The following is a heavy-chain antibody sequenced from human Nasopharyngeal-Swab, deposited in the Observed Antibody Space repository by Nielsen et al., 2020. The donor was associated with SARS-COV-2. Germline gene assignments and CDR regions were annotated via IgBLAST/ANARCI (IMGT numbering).Heavy chain of an antibody. D-gene: IGHD5-18*01. Sequence: GGSLRLSCAASGFTFSSHSMNWVRQAPGKGLEWVSVIYSGNSSTSYADSVKGRFTISRDDSKNTLYLQMNSLRADDTAVYYCAKDRIQLWLRGPGGLDQWGQGTLVTVSS. CDR3: AKDRIQLWLRGPGGLDQ. CDR2: IYSGNSST. J-gene: IGHJ4*02. V-gene: IGHV3-23*03. CDR1: GFTFSSHS.